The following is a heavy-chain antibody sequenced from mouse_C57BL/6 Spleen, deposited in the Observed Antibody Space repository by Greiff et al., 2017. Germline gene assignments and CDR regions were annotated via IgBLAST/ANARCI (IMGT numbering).Heavy chain of an antibody. CDR1: GYTFTDYE. V-gene: IGHV1-15*01. CDR2: IDPETGGT. J-gene: IGHJ2*01. CDR3: TRERATVVEY. D-gene: IGHD1-1*01. Sequence: QVQLQQSGAELVRPGASVTLSCKASGYTFTDYEMHWVKQTPVHGLEWIGAIDPETGGTAYNQKFKGKAILTADKSSSTAYMELRSLTSEDSAVYYCTRERATVVEYWGQGTTLTVAS.